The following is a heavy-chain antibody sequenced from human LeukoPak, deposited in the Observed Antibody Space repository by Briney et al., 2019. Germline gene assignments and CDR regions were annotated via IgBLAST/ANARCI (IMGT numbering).Heavy chain of an antibody. CDR2: ISWNSGRI. D-gene: IGHD2-2*01. CDR1: GFTFDDYA. J-gene: IGHJ5*02. V-gene: IGHV3-9*01. CDR3: EKDIGQLLNNWFDP. Sequence: GGSLRLSCAASGFTFDDYAMHWVRQAPGKGLEWVSGISWNSGRIGYADSVKGRFTISRDNAKNSLYLQMNSLRPEDTALYYCEKDIGQLLNNWFDPWGQGTLVTVSS.